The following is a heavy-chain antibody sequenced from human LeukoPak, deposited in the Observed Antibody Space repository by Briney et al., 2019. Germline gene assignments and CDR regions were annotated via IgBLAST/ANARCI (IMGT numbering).Heavy chain of an antibody. CDR3: ARNKIAVAGMGGTPPSSYGMDV. Sequence: KPSETLSLTYAVYGGSFSGYYWSWIRQPPGKGLEWIGEINHSGSTNYNPSLKSRVTISVDTSKNQFSLKLSSVTAADTAVYYCARNKIAVAGMGGTPPSSYGMDVWGQGTTVTVSS. CDR2: INHSGST. CDR1: GGSFSGYY. V-gene: IGHV4-34*01. D-gene: IGHD6-19*01. J-gene: IGHJ6*02.